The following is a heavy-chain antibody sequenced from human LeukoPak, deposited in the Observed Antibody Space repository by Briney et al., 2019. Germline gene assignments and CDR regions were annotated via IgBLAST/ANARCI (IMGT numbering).Heavy chain of an antibody. CDR1: GFTFSRYR. Sequence: PGGSLRLSCAASGFTFSRYRMNWVRRAPGKGPEWDSSISSSSSYIYYADSVKGRFTISRDNAKNSLYLQMNSLRAEDTAVYYCAREGSGVAGHFDYWGQGTLVTVSS. V-gene: IGHV3-21*01. D-gene: IGHD6-19*01. J-gene: IGHJ4*02. CDR2: ISSSSSYI. CDR3: AREGSGVAGHFDY.